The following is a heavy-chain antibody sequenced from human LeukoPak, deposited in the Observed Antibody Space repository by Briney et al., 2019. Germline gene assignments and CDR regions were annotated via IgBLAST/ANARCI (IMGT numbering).Heavy chain of an antibody. J-gene: IGHJ4*02. D-gene: IGHD2-2*01. CDR3: ARGLPSDPYCSSTSCAFGGY. CDR2: ISSSSSTI. Sequence: GGSLRLSCAASGFTFSSYSMNWVRQAPGKGLEWVSYISSSSSTIYYADSVKGRFTISRDNAKNSLYLQMNSLRAEDTAVYYCARGLPSDPYCSSTSCAFGGYWGQGTLVTVSS. CDR1: GFTFSSYS. V-gene: IGHV3-48*01.